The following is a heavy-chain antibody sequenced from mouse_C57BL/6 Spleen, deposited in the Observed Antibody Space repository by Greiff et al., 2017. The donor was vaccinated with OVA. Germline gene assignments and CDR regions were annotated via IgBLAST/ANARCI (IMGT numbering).Heavy chain of an antibody. V-gene: IGHV1-82*01. D-gene: IGHD2-4*01. CDR1: GYAFSSSW. J-gene: IGHJ3*01. CDR3: VYDYEGTWFAY. Sequence: VQLQQSGPELVKPGASVKISCKASGYAFSSSWMNWVKQRPGKGLEWIGRIYPGDGDTNYNGKFKGKATLTADKSSSTAYMQLRSLTSEDSAVYFCVYDYEGTWFAYWGQGTLVTVSA. CDR2: IYPGDGDT.